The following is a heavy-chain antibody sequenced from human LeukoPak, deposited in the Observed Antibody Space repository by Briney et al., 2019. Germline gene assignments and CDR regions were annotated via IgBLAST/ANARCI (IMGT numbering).Heavy chain of an antibody. CDR2: INPNSGGT. J-gene: IGHJ4*02. V-gene: IGHV1-2*02. CDR3: ARVKNYYDSSGYLYYFDY. D-gene: IGHD3-22*01. Sequence: SXXVSCKASGYTFTAYFMHWVRQAPGQGVEWMGWINPNSGGTNYAQNFQGRGTMTRDTYISTAYMELRRLRSDDTAVYYCARVKNYYDSSGYLYYFDYWGQGTLVTVSS. CDR1: GYTFTAYF.